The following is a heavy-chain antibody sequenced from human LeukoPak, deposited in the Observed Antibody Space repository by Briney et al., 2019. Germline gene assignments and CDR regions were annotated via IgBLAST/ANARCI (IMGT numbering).Heavy chain of an antibody. V-gene: IGHV4-34*01. J-gene: IGHJ4*02. CDR2: INHSGST. CDR3: ARGSAFFDY. CDR1: GGSFSGYY. D-gene: IGHD2-15*01. Sequence: SETLSLTCAVYGGSFSGYYWSWIRQPPGKGLEWIGEINHSGSTNYNPSLKSRVTISVDTSKNQFSLKLSSVTAADTAVYYCARGSAFFDYWGQGALVTVSS.